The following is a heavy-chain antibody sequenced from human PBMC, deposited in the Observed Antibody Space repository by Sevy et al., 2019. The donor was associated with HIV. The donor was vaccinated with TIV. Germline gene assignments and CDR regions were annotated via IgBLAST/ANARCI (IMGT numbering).Heavy chain of an antibody. D-gene: IGHD3-22*01. CDR2: IYYSGST. CDR1: GGSISSSSYY. Sequence: SETLSLTCTVSGGSISSSSYYWGWIRQPPGKGLEWIGSIYYSGSTYYNPSLKSRVTISVDTSKNQFSLKLSFVTAADTAVYYCARHGSATMIVVVADDAFDIWGQGTMVTVSS. J-gene: IGHJ3*02. CDR3: ARHGSATMIVVVADDAFDI. V-gene: IGHV4-39*01.